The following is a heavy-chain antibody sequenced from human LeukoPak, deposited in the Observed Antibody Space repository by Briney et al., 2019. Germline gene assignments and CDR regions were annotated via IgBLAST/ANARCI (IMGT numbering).Heavy chain of an antibody. J-gene: IGHJ4*02. V-gene: IGHV4-59*01. Sequence: SETLSLTCSGSGGSIRRYYWSWVRQPPGKGLEGIGYIYYSGSTNYNPSLKSRVTISGDTSKNQFSLKLSSVTAADPAVYYCARVPWFGEFLVGFDYWGPGNLVTVSS. CDR3: ARVPWFGEFLVGFDY. D-gene: IGHD3-10*01. CDR1: GGSIRRYY. CDR2: IYYSGST.